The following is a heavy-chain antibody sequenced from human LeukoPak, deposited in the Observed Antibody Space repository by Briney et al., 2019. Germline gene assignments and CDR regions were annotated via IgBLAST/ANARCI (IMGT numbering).Heavy chain of an antibody. D-gene: IGHD1-1*01. CDR2: IKQDESEK. J-gene: IGHJ4*02. Sequence: GGSLRLSCAASGFTFSSYWMSWVRQAPGKGLEWVANIKQDESEKYYVDSLKGRFTISRDNAKNSLYLQMNSLRAEDTTVYYCARDKIEGPTKLDYWGQGILVTVSS. CDR3: ARDKIEGPTKLDY. CDR1: GFTFSSYW. V-gene: IGHV3-7*01.